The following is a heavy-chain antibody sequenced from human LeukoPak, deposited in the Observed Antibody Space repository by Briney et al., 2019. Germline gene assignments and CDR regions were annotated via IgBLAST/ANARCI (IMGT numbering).Heavy chain of an antibody. V-gene: IGHV3-23*03. Sequence: SGGSLRLSCAASGFTFTTYAMSWVRQAPGKGLEWVSVIYSGGSTYYADSVKGRFTISRDNSKNTLYLQMNSLRAEDTAVYYCAKDLGGIQPGVYWGQGTLVTVSS. J-gene: IGHJ4*02. CDR2: IYSGGST. CDR3: AKDLGGIQPGVY. CDR1: GFTFTTYA. D-gene: IGHD5-18*01.